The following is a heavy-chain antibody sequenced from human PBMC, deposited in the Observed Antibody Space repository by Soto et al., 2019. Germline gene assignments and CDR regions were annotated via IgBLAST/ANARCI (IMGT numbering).Heavy chain of an antibody. V-gene: IGHV4-59*08. J-gene: IGHJ4*02. CDR1: GYSISRYY. CDR3: ATTARDGYSDY. D-gene: IGHD5-12*01. Sequence: PSETLSLTCTVSGYSISRYYWSWIRQPPGKGLEWIGYIYYSGSTNYNPSLKSRVTISGDTSKNQLFLKLTSVTAADTAIYYCATTARDGYSDYWGQGTLVTVSS. CDR2: IYYSGST.